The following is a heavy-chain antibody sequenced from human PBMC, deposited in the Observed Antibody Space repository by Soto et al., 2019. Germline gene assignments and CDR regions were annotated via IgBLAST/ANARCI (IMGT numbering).Heavy chain of an antibody. CDR3: ARDQYYDFFLFDY. Sequence: GGSLRLSCAASGFTFSSYGMHWVRQAPGKGLEWVAVIWYDGSNKYYADSVKGRFTISRDNSKNTLYLQMNSLRAEDTAVYYCARDQYYDFFLFDYWGQGTLVTVSS. CDR2: IWYDGSNK. J-gene: IGHJ4*02. V-gene: IGHV3-33*01. D-gene: IGHD3-3*01. CDR1: GFTFSSYG.